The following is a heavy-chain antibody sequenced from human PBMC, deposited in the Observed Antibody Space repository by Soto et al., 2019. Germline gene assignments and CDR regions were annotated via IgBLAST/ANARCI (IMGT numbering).Heavy chain of an antibody. D-gene: IGHD5-12*01. V-gene: IGHV3-7*05. CDR2: IKQDGSEK. CDR1: GFTFSSYW. CDR3: AKPIRGYSAYVDY. J-gene: IGHJ4*02. Sequence: GSLRLSCAASGFTFSSYWMSWVRQAPGKGLEWVANIKQDGSEKYYVDSVKGRFTISRDNAKNSLYLQMYSLRADDTAVYYCAKPIRGYSAYVDYWGQGTLVTVSS.